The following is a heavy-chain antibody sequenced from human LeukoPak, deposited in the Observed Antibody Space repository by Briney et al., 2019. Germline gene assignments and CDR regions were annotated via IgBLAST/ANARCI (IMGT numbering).Heavy chain of an antibody. CDR1: GITVSSNR. Sequence: PGGSLRLSCAASGITVSSNRMSWVRQAPGKGLEWVSVIYSGGSTYYADSVKGRFTISRDNSKNTLYLQMNSLRAEDTAVYYCARRGSAFDYWGQGTLVTVSS. CDR3: ARRGSAFDY. D-gene: IGHD5-12*01. J-gene: IGHJ4*02. CDR2: IYSGGST. V-gene: IGHV3-66*04.